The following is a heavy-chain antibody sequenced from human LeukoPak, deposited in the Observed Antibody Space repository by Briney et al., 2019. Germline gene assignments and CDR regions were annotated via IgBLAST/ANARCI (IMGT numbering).Heavy chain of an antibody. CDR1: GFTFGDYA. Sequence: GGSLRLSCTASGFTFGDYAMGWFRQAPGKGLEWVSVIYSGGSTYYADSVKGRFTISRDNSKNTLYLQMNSLRAEDTAVYYCARVHSSSWYGLAYWGQGTLVTVSS. D-gene: IGHD6-13*01. CDR3: ARVHSSSWYGLAY. V-gene: IGHV3-66*01. J-gene: IGHJ4*02. CDR2: IYSGGST.